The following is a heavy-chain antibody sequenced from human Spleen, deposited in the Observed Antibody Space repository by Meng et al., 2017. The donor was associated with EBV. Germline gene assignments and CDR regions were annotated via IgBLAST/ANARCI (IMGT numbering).Heavy chain of an antibody. J-gene: IGHJ5*02. CDR3: AISISSWYCVFGA. CDR1: GYSFTLYT. V-gene: IGHV7-4-1*02. D-gene: IGHD6-13*01. CDR2: ISSITGNP. Sequence: QVWRSVSAWKKARSPWTAAWKAFGYSFTLYTKNWVRWAPVQAPEGIGWISSITGNPSYAHDVTGRFVFSLDTCDSTTYLQNSSLKPEETAVYYCAISISSWYCVFGAWGQGTLVTVSS.